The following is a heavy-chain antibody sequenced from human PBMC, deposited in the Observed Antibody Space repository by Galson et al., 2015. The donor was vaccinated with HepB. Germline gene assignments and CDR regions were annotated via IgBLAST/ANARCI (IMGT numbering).Heavy chain of an antibody. CDR1: GFTFDDYA. Sequence: SLRLSCAASGFTFDDYAMHWVRQAPGEGLEWVSGISWNSGSIGYADSVKGRFTISRDNAKNSLYLQMNSLRAEDTALYYCAKDRGRADRGYSYGTHIDWYFDLWGRGTLVTVSS. CDR2: ISWNSGSI. J-gene: IGHJ2*01. V-gene: IGHV3-9*01. CDR3: AKDRGRADRGYSYGTHIDWYFDL. D-gene: IGHD5-18*01.